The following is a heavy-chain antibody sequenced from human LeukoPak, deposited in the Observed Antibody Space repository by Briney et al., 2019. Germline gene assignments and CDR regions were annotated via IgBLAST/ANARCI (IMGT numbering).Heavy chain of an antibody. J-gene: IGHJ4*02. CDR2: ISGYNGNT. CDR3: ARGPWEQQLVPLFYFDY. V-gene: IGHV1-18*01. Sequence: ASVKVSCKVSGYTFTSYGISWVRQAPGQGLEWMGWISGYNGNTNYAQKFQGRVTMTTDTSTSTAYMELRSLRSDDTAVYYCARGPWEQQLVPLFYFDYWGQGTLVTVSS. CDR1: GYTFTSYG. D-gene: IGHD6-13*01.